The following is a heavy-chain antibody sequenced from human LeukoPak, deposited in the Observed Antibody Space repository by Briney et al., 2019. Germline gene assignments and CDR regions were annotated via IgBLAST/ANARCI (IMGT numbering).Heavy chain of an antibody. CDR1: GFTFSSYA. Sequence: GGSLRLSCAASGFTFSSYAMHWVRQAPGKGLEWVAVISYDGSNKYYADSVKGRFTISRDNSKNTLYLQMNSLRAEDTAVYYCARGYCSSTSCYNTGGAFDIWGQGTMVTVSS. J-gene: IGHJ3*02. D-gene: IGHD2-2*01. CDR2: ISYDGSNK. V-gene: IGHV3-30-3*01. CDR3: ARGYCSSTSCYNTGGAFDI.